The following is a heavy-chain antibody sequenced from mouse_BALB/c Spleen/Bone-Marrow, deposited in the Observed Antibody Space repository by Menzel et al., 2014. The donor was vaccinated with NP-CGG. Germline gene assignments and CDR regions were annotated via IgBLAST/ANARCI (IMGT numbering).Heavy chain of an antibody. D-gene: IGHD1-2*01. Sequence: VMLVESGPGLVAPSQSLSITCTVSGFSLTSYGVHWVRQPPGKGLEWLGVVWAGGSTNYNSALMSRLSISKDNSKSQFFLKMNSLQTDDTAMYYCARGSLRLRGYAMDYWGQGTSVTVSS. J-gene: IGHJ4*01. CDR3: ARGSLRLRGYAMDY. V-gene: IGHV2-9*02. CDR1: GFSLTSYG. CDR2: VWAGGST.